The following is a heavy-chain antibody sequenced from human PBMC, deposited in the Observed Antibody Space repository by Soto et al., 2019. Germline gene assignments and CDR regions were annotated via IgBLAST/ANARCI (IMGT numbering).Heavy chain of an antibody. V-gene: IGHV3-21*01. Sequence: GGSLRLSCAASGFTFISYSINLFRHSPFKWLEWVSSISSSSSYIYYADSVKGRFTISRDNAKNSLYLQMNSLRAEDTAVYYCARDEYSNYVGMNYYGMDVWGQGTTVTVSS. D-gene: IGHD4-4*01. J-gene: IGHJ6*02. CDR2: ISSSSSYI. CDR3: ARDEYSNYVGMNYYGMDV. CDR1: GFTFISYS.